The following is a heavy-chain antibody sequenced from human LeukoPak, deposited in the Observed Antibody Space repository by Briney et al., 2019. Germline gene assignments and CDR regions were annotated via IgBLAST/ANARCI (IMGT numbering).Heavy chain of an antibody. J-gene: IGHJ4*02. Sequence: GGSLRLSCAASGFTFSSSAMSWVRQAPGKGLEWVSAISNNGGYTYYADSVQGRFTISRDNSKSTLCLQMNSLRAEDTAVYYCAKNVWDRSGWLIEYWDQGTRVTVSS. CDR2: ISNNGGYT. V-gene: IGHV3-23*01. CDR3: AKNVWDRSGWLIEY. D-gene: IGHD6-19*01. CDR1: GFTFSSSA.